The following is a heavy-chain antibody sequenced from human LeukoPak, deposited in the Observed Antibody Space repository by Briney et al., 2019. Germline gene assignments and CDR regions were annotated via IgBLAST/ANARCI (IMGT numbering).Heavy chain of an antibody. J-gene: IGHJ2*01. V-gene: IGHV3-7*01. D-gene: IGHD6-6*01. CDR1: GFTFSSYW. CDR2: IKQDGSEK. CDR3: ARKPYIAARPYWYFDL. Sequence: GGSLRLSCAASGFTFSSYWMSWVRQAPGKGPEWVANIKQDGSEKYYVDSVKGRFTISRDNAKNSLYLQMNSLRAEDTAVYYCARKPYIAARPYWYFDLWGRGTLVTVSS.